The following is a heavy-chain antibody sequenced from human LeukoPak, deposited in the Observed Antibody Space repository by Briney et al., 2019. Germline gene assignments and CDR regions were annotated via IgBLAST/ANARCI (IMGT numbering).Heavy chain of an antibody. CDR2: IYYIGNT. D-gene: IGHD5-24*01. V-gene: IGHV4-30-4*01. CDR3: ARHALRGRDGYNLGGIPTFDY. CDR1: GGSISSGDYY. Sequence: SPSETLSLTCTVSGGSISSGDYYWSWIRQPPGKGLEWIGYIYYIGNTFYNPSLKSRVTISVDTSKNQFSLKLSSVTAADTAVYYCARHALRGRDGYNLGGIPTFDYWGQGTLVTVSS. J-gene: IGHJ4*02.